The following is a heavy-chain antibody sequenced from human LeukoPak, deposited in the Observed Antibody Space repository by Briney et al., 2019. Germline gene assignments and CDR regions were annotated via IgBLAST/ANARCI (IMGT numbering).Heavy chain of an antibody. J-gene: IGHJ4*02. Sequence: GGSLRLSCAASGFTFDDYTMHWVRQAPGKGLEWVSLISWDGGSTYYADSVKGRFTISRDNSKNSLYLQMNSLRTEDTALYYCAKGLLWFGELFPLDYWGQGTLVTVSS. CDR1: GFTFDDYT. V-gene: IGHV3-43*01. CDR3: AKGLLWFGELFPLDY. CDR2: ISWDGGST. D-gene: IGHD3-10*01.